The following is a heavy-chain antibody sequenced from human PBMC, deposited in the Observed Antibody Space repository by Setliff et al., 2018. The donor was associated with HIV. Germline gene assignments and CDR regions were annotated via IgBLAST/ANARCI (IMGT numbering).Heavy chain of an antibody. V-gene: IGHV1-2*02. CDR1: GYTFTDYF. CDR3: ARTEYFDFWSGPRGFDP. D-gene: IGHD3-3*01. J-gene: IGHJ5*02. CDR2: IDPNSDDT. Sequence: ASVKVSCKTSGYTFTDYFIHWVRQAPGQGLEWMGWIDPNSDDTTFAQNFQGRVTMTIDTSVNTAYLELSRLRTDDTAVYYCARTEYFDFWSGPRGFDPWGQGTLVTVSS.